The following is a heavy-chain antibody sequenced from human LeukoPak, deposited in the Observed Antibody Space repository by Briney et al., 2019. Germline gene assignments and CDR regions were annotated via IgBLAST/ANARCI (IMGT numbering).Heavy chain of an antibody. CDR2: INPNSGGT. CDR3: ARDPIAVAGTEIDY. Sequence: XASXYTFTGYYMHWVRQAPGQGLEWMGRINPNSGGTNYAQKFQGRVTITGDTSISTAYMELSRLRSDDTAVYYCARDPIAVAGTEIDYWGQGTLVTVSS. J-gene: IGHJ4*02. V-gene: IGHV1-2*06. D-gene: IGHD6-19*01. CDR1: XYTFTGYY.